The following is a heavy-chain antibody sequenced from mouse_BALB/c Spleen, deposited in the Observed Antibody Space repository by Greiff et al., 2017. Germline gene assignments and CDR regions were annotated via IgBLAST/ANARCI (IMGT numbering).Heavy chain of an antibody. J-gene: IGHJ2*01. CDR2: ISSGSSTI. Sequence: DVKLVESGGGLVQPGGSRKLSCAASGFTFSSFGMHWVRQAPEKGLEWVAYISSGSSTIYYADTVKGRFTISRDNPKNTLFLQMTSLRSEDTAMYYCARGTVVATRDYFDYWGQGTTLTVSS. CDR1: GFTFSSFG. CDR3: ARGTVVATRDYFDY. V-gene: IGHV5-17*02. D-gene: IGHD1-1*01.